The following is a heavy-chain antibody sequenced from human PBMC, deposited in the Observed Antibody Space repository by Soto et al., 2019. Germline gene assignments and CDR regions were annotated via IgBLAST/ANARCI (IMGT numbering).Heavy chain of an antibody. J-gene: IGHJ4*02. CDR2: MKPDSGDT. D-gene: IGHD7-27*01. Sequence: ASVKVSCKASGYTFTNYDINWVRQATGQGPEWMGWMKPDSGDTGYVPNFQGRVSMTRSTSISTAYMELSDLRSEDTAVYYCARSRGGTGVHFDFWGQGTQVTVSS. V-gene: IGHV1-8*01. CDR3: ARSRGGTGVHFDF. CDR1: GYTFTNYD.